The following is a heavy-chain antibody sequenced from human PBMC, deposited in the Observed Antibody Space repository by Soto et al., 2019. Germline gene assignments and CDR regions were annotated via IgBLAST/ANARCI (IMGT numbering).Heavy chain of an antibody. Sequence: QVQLQESGSGVVKPSQTLVLTCTVSGDSVSRDGYSWSWLRQPPGKGLEWIGYIYHSGATYYNPSLKSRVTTSLDKSKNQFSLRLASVTAADTAVYYCAREMSYYFDSWGHGTLVTVSS. CDR2: IYHSGAT. J-gene: IGHJ4*01. CDR3: AREMSYYFDS. V-gene: IGHV4-30-2*01. CDR1: GDSVSRDGYS.